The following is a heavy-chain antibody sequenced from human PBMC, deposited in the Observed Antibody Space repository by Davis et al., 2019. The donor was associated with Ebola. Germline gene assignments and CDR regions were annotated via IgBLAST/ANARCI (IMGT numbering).Heavy chain of an antibody. J-gene: IGHJ4*02. Sequence: AASVKVSCKASGGTFSSYAISWVRQAPGQGLEWMGWISTYNGNTNYAQKVQSRITMTTDTSTSTAYMELRSLRSDDTARYYCARDVRGITGPSEYWGQGTLVTVSS. CDR2: ISTYNGNT. CDR1: GGTFSSYA. CDR3: ARDVRGITGPSEY. D-gene: IGHD1-1*01. V-gene: IGHV1-18*01.